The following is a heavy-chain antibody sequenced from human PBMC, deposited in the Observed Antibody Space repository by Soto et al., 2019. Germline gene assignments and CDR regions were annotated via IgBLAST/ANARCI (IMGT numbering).Heavy chain of an antibody. D-gene: IGHD3-10*02. CDR3: ASVRGGYYYGMDV. J-gene: IGHJ6*02. CDR2: IYHSGST. V-gene: IGHV4-4*02. Sequence: QVQLQESGPGLVKPSGTLSLTCAVSGGSISSSNWWSWVRQPPGKGLEWIGEIYHSGSTKYNPSLKSRVTXSXDXXTHQFSLKLSSVTAADTAVYYCASVRGGYYYGMDVWGQGTTVTVSS. CDR1: GGSISSSNW.